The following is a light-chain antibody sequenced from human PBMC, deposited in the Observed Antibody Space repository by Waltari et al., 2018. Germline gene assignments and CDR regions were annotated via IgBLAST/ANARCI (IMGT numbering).Light chain of an antibody. CDR3: QQSYSTPRT. J-gene: IGKJ1*01. Sequence: DIQMTQSPSSLSAPVGDRVTITCRASQSISSYLNWYQQKPGKAPKLLIYAASSLQSGVPSRFSGSGSGTDFTLTISSLQPEDFATYYCQQSYSTPRTFGQGTKVEIK. CDR2: AAS. CDR1: QSISSY. V-gene: IGKV1-39*01.